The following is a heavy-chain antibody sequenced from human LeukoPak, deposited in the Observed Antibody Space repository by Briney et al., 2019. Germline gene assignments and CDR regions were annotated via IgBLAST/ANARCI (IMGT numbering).Heavy chain of an antibody. J-gene: IGHJ4*02. CDR1: GYSFIDYY. Sequence: ASVKVSCKTSGYSFIDYYIHWVREAPGQGLEWMGWINPYSGGTNYAQKFQDRVTMSRDTSISTAYMELSRLRSDDTAVYYCARIPYYGSGSYTYYFDYWGQGTLVTVSS. CDR3: ARIPYYGSGSYTYYFDY. CDR2: INPYSGGT. V-gene: IGHV1-2*02. D-gene: IGHD3-10*01.